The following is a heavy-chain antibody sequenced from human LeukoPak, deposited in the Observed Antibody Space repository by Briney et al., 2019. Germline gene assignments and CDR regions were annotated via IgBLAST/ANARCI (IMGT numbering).Heavy chain of an antibody. V-gene: IGHV1-18*01. CDR3: ARDHPAYGSGKGLYYYYGMDV. CDR2: ISAYNGNT. J-gene: IGHJ6*02. Sequence: VASVKVSCKASGYTFTSYGISWVRQAPGQGLEWMGWISAYNGNTNYAQKLQGRVTMTTDTSTSTAYMELRSLRSDDTAVYYCARDHPAYGSGKGLYYYYGMDVWGQGTTVTVSS. D-gene: IGHD3-10*01. CDR1: GYTFTSYG.